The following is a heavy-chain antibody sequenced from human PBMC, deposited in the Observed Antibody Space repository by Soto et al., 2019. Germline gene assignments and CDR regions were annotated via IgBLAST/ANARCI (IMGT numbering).Heavy chain of an antibody. CDR3: ARVGRENYDSSGYYGGTVGYFDY. D-gene: IGHD3-22*01. J-gene: IGHJ4*02. Sequence: KASETLSLTCTVSGGSISSGGYYWSWICQHPGKGLEWIGYIYYSGSTYYNPSLKSRVTISVDTSKNQFSLKLSSVTTADTAVYYCARVGRENYDSSGYYGGTVGYFDYWGQGTLVTVSS. CDR1: GGSISSGGYY. V-gene: IGHV4-31*03. CDR2: IYYSGST.